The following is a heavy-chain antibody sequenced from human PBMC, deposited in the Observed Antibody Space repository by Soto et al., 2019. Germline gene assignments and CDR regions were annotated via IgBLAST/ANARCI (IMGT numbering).Heavy chain of an antibody. J-gene: IGHJ4*02. CDR1: GGSISSYY. CDR2: IYYSGST. Sequence: TSETLSLTCTVSGGSISSYYWSWIRQPPGKGLEWIGNIYYSGSTNYNPSLQSRVTISVDTSKNQFSLKLKSVTAADTAIYYCARRTVNIRTFYSGLKTHCFDYWGQGAPVTVSS. CDR3: ARRTVNIRTFYSGLKTHCFDY. D-gene: IGHD6-19*01. V-gene: IGHV4-59*08.